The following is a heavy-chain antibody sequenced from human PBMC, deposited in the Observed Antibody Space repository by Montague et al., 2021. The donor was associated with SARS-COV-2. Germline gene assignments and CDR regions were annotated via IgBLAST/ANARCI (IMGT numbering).Heavy chain of an antibody. D-gene: IGHD1-26*01. CDR3: ARERWAVGVSMNY. CDR2: TYHRSRWSN. Sequence: CAISGDSVSSNSATCHWIRQSPSRGLEWLGRTYHRSRWSNDYAVSVRSRIIINTDTSTNQFSLQLSSVTPEDTAVYFCARERWAVGVSMNYCGQGTLVTVSS. V-gene: IGHV6-1*01. J-gene: IGHJ4*02. CDR1: GDSVSSNSAT.